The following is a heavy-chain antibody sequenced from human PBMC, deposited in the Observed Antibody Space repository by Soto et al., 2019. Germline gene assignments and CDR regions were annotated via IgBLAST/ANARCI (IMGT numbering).Heavy chain of an antibody. J-gene: IGHJ4*02. CDR3: ARGHYDFWSGYFATIDY. D-gene: IGHD3-3*01. CDR1: GGSISNYY. CDR2: IHYSGST. Sequence: QVQLQESGPGLVKPSETLSLTCTVSGGSISNYYWRWIRQPPGKGLEWIGYIHYSGSTKYNPSLKSRVTISADTSKNQFSLKLSSVTAADTAVYYCARGHYDFWSGYFATIDYWGQGTLVTVS. V-gene: IGHV4-59*08.